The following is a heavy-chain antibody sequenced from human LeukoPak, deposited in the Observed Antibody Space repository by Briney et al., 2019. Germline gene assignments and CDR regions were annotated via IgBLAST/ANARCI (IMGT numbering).Heavy chain of an antibody. CDR2: INDSGRNT. CDR1: GFTFSSYA. Sequence: PGGSLRLSCAASGFTFSSYAMSWVRQAPGKGLEWVSVINDSGRNTFYADSVKGRSTISRDNSKNTLYLQMNSLRAEDTSVYYCAKAGEQQLVDYWGQGTLVTVSS. J-gene: IGHJ4*02. V-gene: IGHV3-23*01. CDR3: AKAGEQQLVDY. D-gene: IGHD6-13*01.